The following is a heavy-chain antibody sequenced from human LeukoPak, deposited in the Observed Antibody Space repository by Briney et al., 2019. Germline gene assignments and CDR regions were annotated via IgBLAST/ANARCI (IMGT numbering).Heavy chain of an antibody. CDR2: ISWDSGAI. CDR3: AKDYGGNHWFDF. J-gene: IGHJ4*02. V-gene: IGHV3-9*01. CDR1: GFTFDGYA. Sequence: GGSLRLSCAASGFTFDGYAMHWVRQAPGKGLEWVSGISWDSGAIGYADSVKGRFTISRDNAKNSLYLQMDSLRAEDTALYYCAKDYGGNHWFDFWGQGTLVTVSS. D-gene: IGHD4-23*01.